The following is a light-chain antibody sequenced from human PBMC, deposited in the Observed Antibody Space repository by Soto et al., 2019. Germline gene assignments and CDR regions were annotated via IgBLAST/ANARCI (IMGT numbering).Light chain of an antibody. V-gene: IGKV1-5*01. J-gene: IGKJ1*01. Sequence: DIQMTQSPSTLSASVGDRVTITCRASQSISSWLAWYQHKPGKAPKLLIYDASSLESGVPSRFSGSGSGTKFALTISRPKPDDFADYYCQQYNRYWTFGQGTKVEIK. CDR2: DAS. CDR1: QSISSW. CDR3: QQYNRYWT.